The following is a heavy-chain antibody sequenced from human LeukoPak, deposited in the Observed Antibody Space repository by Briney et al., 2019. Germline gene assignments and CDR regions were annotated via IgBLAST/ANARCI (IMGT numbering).Heavy chain of an antibody. D-gene: IGHD3-10*01. CDR2: INPNSGGT. CDR1: GYTFTGYY. Sequence: ASVRVSCKASGYTFTGYYMHWVRQAPGQGLEWTGWINPNSGGTNYAQKFQGRVTMTRDTSISTAYMELSRLRSDDTAVYYCASLWFGELSGDYWGQRTLVTLSS. CDR3: ASLWFGELSGDY. V-gene: IGHV1-2*02. J-gene: IGHJ4*02.